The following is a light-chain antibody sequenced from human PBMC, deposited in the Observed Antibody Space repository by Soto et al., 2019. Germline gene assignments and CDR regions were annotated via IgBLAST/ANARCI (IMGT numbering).Light chain of an antibody. CDR2: DVS. V-gene: IGLV2-14*01. Sequence: QSALTQPASVSGSPGQSITISCTGTSSDVGGYNYVSWYQQHPGKAPKLMIYDVSNRPSGVSNRFSGSKSGNTASLTISGLQAEDEADYYCSSYTSSSLWVFGGGTKLTVI. CDR1: SSDVGGYNY. J-gene: IGLJ3*02. CDR3: SSYTSSSLWV.